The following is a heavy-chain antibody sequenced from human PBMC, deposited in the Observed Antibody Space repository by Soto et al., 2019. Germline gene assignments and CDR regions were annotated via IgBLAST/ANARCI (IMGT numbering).Heavy chain of an antibody. V-gene: IGHV4-59*08. J-gene: IGHJ4*02. D-gene: IGHD2-15*01. CDR3: ARRYGGTFDY. Sequence: QVQLQESGPGLVKPSETLSLTCTVSGGSISSYYWSWIREPPGKGLEWIGYIYYSGSTNYNPALKSRVTISVDTSKNQCSLKLSSVTAADTAVYYCARRYGGTFDYWGQGTLVTVSS. CDR2: IYYSGST. CDR1: GGSISSYY.